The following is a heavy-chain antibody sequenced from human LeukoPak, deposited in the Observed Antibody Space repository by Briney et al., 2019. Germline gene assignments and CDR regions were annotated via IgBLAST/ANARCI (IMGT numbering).Heavy chain of an antibody. Sequence: PGGSLRLSCAASGFTFSSYSMNWVRQAPGKGLEWVSSISSSSYIYYADSVKGRFTISRDNAKNSLYLQMNSLRAEDTAVYYCARGPTMIVVVTNSYDYWGQGTLVTVSS. D-gene: IGHD3-22*01. CDR2: ISSSSYI. V-gene: IGHV3-21*01. CDR1: GFTFSSYS. J-gene: IGHJ4*02. CDR3: ARGPTMIVVVTNSYDY.